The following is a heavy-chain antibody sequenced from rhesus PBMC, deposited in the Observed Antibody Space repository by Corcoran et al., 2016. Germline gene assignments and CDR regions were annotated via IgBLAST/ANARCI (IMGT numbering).Heavy chain of an antibody. Sequence: QVQLRESGPAVVEPSETLSLTCAVSGGSISSPTWWSWIRQSPGKGLEWIGAINGSRGRTEHNPTRKSRVTISKDTSNNQFSLKLRSVTAADTAVYYCARDGSNYVLFDSWGQGVLVTVSS. J-gene: IGHJ4*01. V-gene: IGHV4-93*01. CDR2: INGSRGRT. CDR1: GGSISSPTW. D-gene: IGHD4-23*01. CDR3: ARDGSNYVLFDS.